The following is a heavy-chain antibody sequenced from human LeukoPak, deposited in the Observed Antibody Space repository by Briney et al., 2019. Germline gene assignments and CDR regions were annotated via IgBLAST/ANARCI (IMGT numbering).Heavy chain of an antibody. CDR1: GFTFYDYA. CDR3: AKDIAAIFTYFDY. V-gene: IGHV3-9*01. J-gene: IGHJ4*02. D-gene: IGHD5-18*01. Sequence: GGSLRLSCAASGFTFYDYAIHWVRQAPGKGLEWVSGISWNSGRIGYADSVKGRFTISRDNAKNSLYLQMNSLRAEDTALYYCAKDIAAIFTYFDYWGQGTLVTVSS. CDR2: ISWNSGRI.